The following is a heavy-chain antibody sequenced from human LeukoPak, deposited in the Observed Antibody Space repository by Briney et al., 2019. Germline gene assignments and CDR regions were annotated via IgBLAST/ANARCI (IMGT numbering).Heavy chain of an antibody. D-gene: IGHD2-15*01. Sequence: QTGGSLRLSCAASGFTFSIYWMSWVRQAPGKGLEWVASMKGDGSVKHFLDSVEGRFTISRDNAKNSLYLQMNSLSAEDTAVYYCARWDAYCSGGRCYSGDFAFDIWGQGTMVTVSS. J-gene: IGHJ3*02. V-gene: IGHV3-7*01. CDR2: MKGDGSVK. CDR1: GFTFSIYW. CDR3: ARWDAYCSGGRCYSGDFAFDI.